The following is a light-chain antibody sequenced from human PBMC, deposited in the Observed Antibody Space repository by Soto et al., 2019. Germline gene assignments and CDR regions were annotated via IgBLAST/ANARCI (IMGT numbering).Light chain of an antibody. CDR1: QDIRND. V-gene: IGKV1-6*01. J-gene: IGKJ2*01. Sequence: AIQMTQSPSSLSASVGDRVTITCRASQDIRNDLGWYQQKAAKVPKLLIYGASTLQSGVPSRFSGRGSGTDFTLTISSLQPEDFATYYCLQDHNYPRTFGQGTKLEIK. CDR3: LQDHNYPRT. CDR2: GAS.